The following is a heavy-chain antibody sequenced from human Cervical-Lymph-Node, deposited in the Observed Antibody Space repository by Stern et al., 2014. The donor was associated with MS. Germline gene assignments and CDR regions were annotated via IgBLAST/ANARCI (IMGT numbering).Heavy chain of an antibody. CDR2: MNPNSGNT. J-gene: IGHJ2*01. D-gene: IGHD1-26*01. CDR3: ARGREPRYFDL. V-gene: IGHV1-8*01. CDR1: GYTFTNYG. Sequence: MQLVESVAEVKKPGASVKVSCKASGYTFTNYGINWVRQATGQGFEWMGWMNPNSGNTGYAQKFQGRVTMTRNTSISTAYMELNSLTSEDTAVYYCARGREPRYFDLWGRGTLVTVSS.